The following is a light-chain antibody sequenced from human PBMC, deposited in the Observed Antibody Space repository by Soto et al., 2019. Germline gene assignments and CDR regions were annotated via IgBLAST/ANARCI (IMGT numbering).Light chain of an antibody. CDR1: SSNIGAGYD. V-gene: IGLV1-40*01. Sequence: QSVLTQPPSVSGAPGQRVTISCTGSSSNIGAGYDVHWYQQLPGTAPNLLIYGDSNRPSGVPVRFSGSKSGTSASLAITGLQAEDEADYYCQSYDSSLSSSVFGTGTKVTVL. CDR3: QSYDSSLSSSV. J-gene: IGLJ1*01. CDR2: GDS.